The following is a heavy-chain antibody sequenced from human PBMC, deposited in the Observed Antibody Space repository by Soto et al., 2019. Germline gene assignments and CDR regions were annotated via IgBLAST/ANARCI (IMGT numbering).Heavy chain of an antibody. D-gene: IGHD6-19*01. Sequence: GESLKISCKGSGYIFRTSWIGWVRQMPGKGLEWMGVIYPGDSDTRYSPSFQGQVTISADKSISTAYLQWGSLKASDTAMYYCARHNSGVDYWGQGTLVTVS. J-gene: IGHJ4*02. CDR3: ARHNSGVDY. CDR2: IYPGDSDT. CDR1: GYIFRTSW. V-gene: IGHV5-51*01.